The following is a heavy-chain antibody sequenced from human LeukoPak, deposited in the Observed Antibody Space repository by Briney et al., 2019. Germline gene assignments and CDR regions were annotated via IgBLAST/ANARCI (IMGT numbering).Heavy chain of an antibody. V-gene: IGHV3-30*18. CDR3: AKDLGGSGWYYFDY. CDR1: GFTFSSYG. Sequence: GRSLRLSCAASGFTFSSYGMHCVRQAPGKGLEWVAVISYDGSNKYYADSVKGRFTISRDNSKNTLYLQMNSLRAEDTAVYYCAKDLGGSGWYYFDYWGQGTLVTVSS. CDR2: ISYDGSNK. J-gene: IGHJ4*02. D-gene: IGHD6-19*01.